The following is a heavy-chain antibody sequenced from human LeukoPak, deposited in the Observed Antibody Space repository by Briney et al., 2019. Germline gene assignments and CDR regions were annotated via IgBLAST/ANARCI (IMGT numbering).Heavy chain of an antibody. Sequence: SETLSLTCTVSSGLSSSFYWSCIRQPAGKGLEWIGRIYINGNTNYSPSLKSRATMSVGTSKNQFSLKLTSVTAADTAVYYCAREFTYWGQGILVTVSS. CDR3: AREFTY. CDR1: SGLSSSFY. J-gene: IGHJ4*02. CDR2: IYINGNT. V-gene: IGHV4-4*07.